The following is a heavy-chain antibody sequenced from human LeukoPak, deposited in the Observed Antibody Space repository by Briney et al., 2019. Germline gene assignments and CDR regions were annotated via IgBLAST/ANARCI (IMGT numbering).Heavy chain of an antibody. CDR3: AGGPSGSYGQTLY. J-gene: IGHJ4*02. CDR2: IYYTGST. D-gene: IGHD1-26*01. Sequence: SETLSLTCTVPGGSISSYYWSWIRQPPGKGLEWIGYIYYTGSTNYNPSLKSRLTISVDTSKNQFSLNLSSVTAADTAVYYCAGGPSGSYGQTLYWGQGTLVTVSS. V-gene: IGHV4-59*01. CDR1: GGSISSYY.